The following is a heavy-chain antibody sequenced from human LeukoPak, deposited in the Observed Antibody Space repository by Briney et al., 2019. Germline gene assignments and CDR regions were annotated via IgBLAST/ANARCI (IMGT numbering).Heavy chain of an antibody. CDR2: ISWNSGSI. CDR3: AKSARAVAGYFDY. V-gene: IGHV3-9*01. CDR1: GFTFDDYA. J-gene: IGHJ4*02. D-gene: IGHD6-19*01. Sequence: GGSLRLSCAASGFTFDDYAMHWVRQAPGRGLEWVSGISWNSGSIGYAHSVKGRFTISRDNAKNSLYLQMNSLRAEDTALYYCAKSARAVAGYFDYWGQGTLVTVSS.